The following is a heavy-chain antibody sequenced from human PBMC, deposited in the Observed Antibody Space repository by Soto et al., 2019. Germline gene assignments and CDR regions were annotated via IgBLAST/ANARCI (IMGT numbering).Heavy chain of an antibody. V-gene: IGHV4-34*01. J-gene: IGHJ4*02. CDR2: ITEGGTT. Sequence: PSETLSLTCAVHGDSFSGYFWTWIRQPPGKGLEWIAEITEGGTTNYSPSLKSRVSIAVDSSKRQFSLTLSSVTAADTAMYYCARGADAILSPNLDYWSQGSMVTV. D-gene: IGHD2-15*01. CDR3: ARGADAILSPNLDY. CDR1: GDSFSGYF.